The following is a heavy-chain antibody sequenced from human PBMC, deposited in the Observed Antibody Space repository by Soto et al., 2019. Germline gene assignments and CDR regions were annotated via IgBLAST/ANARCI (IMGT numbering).Heavy chain of an antibody. D-gene: IGHD3-10*01. CDR1: GGSISSGDYY. J-gene: IGHJ4*02. Sequence: PSETLSLTCTVSGGSISSGDYYWSWIRQPPGKGLEWIGYIYYSGSTYYNPSLKSRVTISVDTSKNQFSLKLSSVTAADTAVYYCARVSYYYGSGSYLFDYWGQGTLVTVSS. CDR2: IYYSGST. CDR3: ARVSYYYGSGSYLFDY. V-gene: IGHV4-30-4*01.